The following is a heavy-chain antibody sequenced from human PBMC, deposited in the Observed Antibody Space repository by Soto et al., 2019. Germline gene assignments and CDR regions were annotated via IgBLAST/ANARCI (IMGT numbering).Heavy chain of an antibody. J-gene: IGHJ4*02. D-gene: IGHD2-8*02. CDR1: GVSISNSSYY. Sequence: SETLSLTCTGSGVSISNSSYYWGWIRRPPGKGLEWIGTIYYSGITYYNPSLKSRVTISVDTSKNQFSLKLTSVTAADTAVYYCSRHWSNWGQGTPVPVSS. CDR2: IYYSGIT. V-gene: IGHV4-39*01. CDR3: SRHWSN.